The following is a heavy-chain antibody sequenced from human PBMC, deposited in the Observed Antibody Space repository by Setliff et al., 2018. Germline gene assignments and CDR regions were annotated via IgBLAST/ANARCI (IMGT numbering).Heavy chain of an antibody. CDR2: VYTSGST. CDR3: ARSRGYKHDSSGYYYDHYYYYYMDA. J-gene: IGHJ6*03. D-gene: IGHD3-22*01. V-gene: IGHV4-4*08. Sequence: SETLSLTCTVSGGSISSYYWSWIRQPPGKGLEWIGYVYTSGSTNYNPSLKSRVTISVDTSKNQFSLKLSSVTAADTAVYYCARSRGYKHDSSGYYYDHYYYYYMDAWGKGTPVTVSS. CDR1: GGSISSYY.